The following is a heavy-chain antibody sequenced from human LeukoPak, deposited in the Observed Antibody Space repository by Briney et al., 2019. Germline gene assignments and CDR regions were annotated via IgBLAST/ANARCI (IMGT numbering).Heavy chain of an antibody. D-gene: IGHD3-22*01. V-gene: IGHV3-30-3*01. J-gene: IGHJ4*02. Sequence: GGSVRLSCAASGFTFSSYAMHWVRQAPGKGLEWVAVISYDGSNKYYADSVKGRFTISRDNSKNTLYLQMNSLRAEDTAVYYCVRDTGREDYYDSGGYDYWGLGTLVTVSS. CDR1: GFTFSSYA. CDR3: VRDTGREDYYDSGGYDY. CDR2: ISYDGSNK.